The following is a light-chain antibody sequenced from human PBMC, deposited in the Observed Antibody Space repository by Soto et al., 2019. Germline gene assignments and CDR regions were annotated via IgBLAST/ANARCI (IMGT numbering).Light chain of an antibody. Sequence: EIVLTQSPGTLSLSPGERATLSCRASQSVSSSYLAWYQQKPGQAPRLLIDGASSRATGIPDRFSGSGSGTDFTLTISRLEPEDFAVYYCHQYDSSPLTFGGGPKVEIK. V-gene: IGKV3-20*01. CDR1: QSVSSSY. CDR2: GAS. CDR3: HQYDSSPLT. J-gene: IGKJ4*01.